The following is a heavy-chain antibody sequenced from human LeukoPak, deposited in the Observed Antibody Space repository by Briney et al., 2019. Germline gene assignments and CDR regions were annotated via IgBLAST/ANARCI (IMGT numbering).Heavy chain of an antibody. Sequence: GGSLRLSCVASGFTFSNYAMSWVRQAPGKGLEWVSAITGSGTNRYYADSLKGRYTTSRDNSKNTVFLQMNSLRHEDTAIYYCVIWGDYDVLTGYYVPDYWGQGTLVTVAS. CDR2: ITGSGTNR. J-gene: IGHJ4*02. D-gene: IGHD3-9*01. V-gene: IGHV3-23*01. CDR3: VIWGDYDVLTGYYVPDY. CDR1: GFTFSNYA.